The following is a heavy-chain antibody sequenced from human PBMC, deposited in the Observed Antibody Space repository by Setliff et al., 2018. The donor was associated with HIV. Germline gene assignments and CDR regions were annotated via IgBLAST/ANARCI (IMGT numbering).Heavy chain of an antibody. D-gene: IGHD4-17*01. Sequence: SETLSLTCTVSGPSINIHYWSWIRQSPGKAFEWIGYIYSTGSTNYNPSLQSRVTISMVASKNQFSLKVTSVTAADTAVYYCAKGAGFYGDYTFDHWGQGRQVTVSS. CDR2: IYSTGST. J-gene: IGHJ4*02. CDR3: AKGAGFYGDYTFDH. V-gene: IGHV4-59*11. CDR1: GPSINIHY.